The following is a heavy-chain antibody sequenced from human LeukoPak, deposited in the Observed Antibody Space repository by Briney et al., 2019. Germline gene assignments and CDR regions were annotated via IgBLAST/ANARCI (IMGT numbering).Heavy chain of an antibody. D-gene: IGHD4-17*01. CDR3: AHGDSQHYYYYGMDV. J-gene: IGHJ6*02. CDR1: GGTFSSYA. Sequence: SVKVPCKASGGTFSSYAISWVRQAPGQGLEWMGGIIPIFGTANYAQKFQGRVTITADESTSTAYMELSSLRSEDTAVYYCAHGDSQHYYYYGMDVWAKGPRSPSP. V-gene: IGHV1-69*13. CDR2: IIPIFGTA.